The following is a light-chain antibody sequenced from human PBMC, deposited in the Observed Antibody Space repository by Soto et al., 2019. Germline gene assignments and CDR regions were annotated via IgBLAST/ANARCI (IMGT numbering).Light chain of an antibody. Sequence: IVMTKCLATLSVSPGESAPLAGRASQSISGNVAWYQQKPGLAPRLLIYHTSTRATGVPARFSGSGSGTEFSLTISSLQSVDSAVYFCRRYDNWPLTVCGGTKV. CDR2: HTS. CDR1: QSISGN. CDR3: RRYDNWPLT. V-gene: IGKV3-15*01. J-gene: IGKJ4*02.